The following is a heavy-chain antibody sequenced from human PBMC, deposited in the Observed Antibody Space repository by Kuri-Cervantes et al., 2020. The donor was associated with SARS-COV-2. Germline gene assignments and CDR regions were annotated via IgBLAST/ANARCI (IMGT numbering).Heavy chain of an antibody. D-gene: IGHD4-17*01. CDR3: ARWGPTTVTTFTSLAEVGFQH. CDR1: GGSFSGYY. Sequence: SETLSLTCAVYGGSFSGYYWSWIRQPPGKGLEWIGEINHSGSTNYNPSLKSRVTISVDTSKNQFSLKLSSVTAADTAAYYCARWGPTTVTTFTSLAEVGFQHWGQGTLVTVSS. CDR2: INHSGST. J-gene: IGHJ1*01. V-gene: IGHV4-34*01.